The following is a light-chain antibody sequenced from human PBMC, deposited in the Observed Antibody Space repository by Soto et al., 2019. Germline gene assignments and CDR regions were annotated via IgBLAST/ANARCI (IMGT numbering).Light chain of an antibody. V-gene: IGKV1-39*01. CDR2: AAS. CDR3: QKSYNSPQP. J-gene: IGKJ1*01. CDR1: HTIMTY. Sequence: DIQMTQSPSSLSASVGDEVTITCRASHTIMTYLNWYQLKPGKPPRLLIYAASSLQSGVPSRFSGSGSGTDFTLTINSLQPEDFATDSCQKSYNSPQPFGQGTKVEIK.